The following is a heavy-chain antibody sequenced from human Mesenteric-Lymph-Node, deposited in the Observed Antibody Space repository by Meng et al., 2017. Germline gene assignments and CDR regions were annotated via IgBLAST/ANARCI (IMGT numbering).Heavy chain of an antibody. V-gene: IGHV3-74*02. Sequence: VQLVESGGGLVKPGGSLRLSCAVSGFTFSSHWMHWVRHAPGKGLVWVSYINNDGSHSTYADSVEGRFTISRDNTKNMVYLQMNSLRAEDTAVYYCARGGDGAVDYWGHGTLVTVSS. J-gene: IGHJ4*01. CDR2: INNDGSHS. D-gene: IGHD3-16*01. CDR3: ARGGDGAVDY. CDR1: GFTFSSHW.